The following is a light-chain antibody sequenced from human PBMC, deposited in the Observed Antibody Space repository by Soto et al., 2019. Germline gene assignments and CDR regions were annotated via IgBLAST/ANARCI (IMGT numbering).Light chain of an antibody. CDR1: TNDVGGYNY. J-gene: IGLJ1*01. CDR3: SSFASTHTYV. CDR2: EVT. V-gene: IGLV2-14*01. Sequence: QSALTQPASVSGSPGQSITISCTGTTNDVGGYNYVSWYQQHPGKAPKLLIFEVTSRPSGVSHRFSGSKSGNTASLTISGLQAEDEADYYCSSFASTHTYVFGTGTKVTVL.